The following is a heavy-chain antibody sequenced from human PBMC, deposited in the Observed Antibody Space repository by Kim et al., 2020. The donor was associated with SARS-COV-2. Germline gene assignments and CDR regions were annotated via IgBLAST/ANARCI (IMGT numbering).Heavy chain of an antibody. V-gene: IGHV3-48*02. CDR2: ISSSSSTI. D-gene: IGHD3-10*01. J-gene: IGHJ4*02. CDR1: GFTFSSDS. Sequence: GGSLRLSCAASGFTFSSDSMNWVRQAPGKGLEWVSYISSSSSTIYYADAVKGRFTISRDNAKNSLYLQMNSLRDEDTAVYYCARVYYYGSGRGVDYWGQGTLVTVSS. CDR3: ARVYYYGSGRGVDY.